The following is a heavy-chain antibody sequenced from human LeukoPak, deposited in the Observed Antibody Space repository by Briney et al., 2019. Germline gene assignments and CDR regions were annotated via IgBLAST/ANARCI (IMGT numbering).Heavy chain of an antibody. J-gene: IGHJ4*02. CDR2: ISPTGTTI. Sequence: GGSLRLSCAPSGFXFSSYSINWVRQAPGKGLEWISYISPTGTTIYYADSVRGRYTISRDNSKNTLYLQMNSLRAEDTAVSYCAKDRGYSSGWYYFDYWGQGTLVTVSS. V-gene: IGHV3-48*01. D-gene: IGHD6-19*01. CDR1: GFXFSSYS. CDR3: AKDRGYSSGWYYFDY.